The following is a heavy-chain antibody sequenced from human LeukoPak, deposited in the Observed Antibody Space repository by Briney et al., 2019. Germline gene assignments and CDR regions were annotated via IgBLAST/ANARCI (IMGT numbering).Heavy chain of an antibody. J-gene: IGHJ4*02. V-gene: IGHV4-39*07. CDR2: INHSGST. D-gene: IGHD3-16*02. Sequence: SETLSLTCTISGGSISSSSYYWSWIRQPPGKGLEWIGEINHSGSTNYNPSLKSRVTISVDTSKNQFSLKLSSVTAADTAVYYCARRGYDYVWGSYRQINYFDYWGQGTLVTVSS. CDR3: ARRGYDYVWGSYRQINYFDY. CDR1: GGSISSSSYY.